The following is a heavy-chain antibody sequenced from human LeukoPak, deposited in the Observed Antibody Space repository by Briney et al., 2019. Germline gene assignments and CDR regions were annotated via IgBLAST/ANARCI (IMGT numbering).Heavy chain of an antibody. CDR3: ARFALTSSLDY. V-gene: IGHV5-51*01. J-gene: IGHJ4*02. CDR2: IYPGNSDT. Sequence: NPGESLKISCKISGDRLTNNWIGWVRQVPGKGLEWLGLIYPGNSDTRYSPFFQGQVTFSVDTSISTAYLHWGGLKASDTAMYYCARFALTSSLDYWGQGTLVTVSS. CDR1: GDRLTNNW. D-gene: IGHD6-13*01.